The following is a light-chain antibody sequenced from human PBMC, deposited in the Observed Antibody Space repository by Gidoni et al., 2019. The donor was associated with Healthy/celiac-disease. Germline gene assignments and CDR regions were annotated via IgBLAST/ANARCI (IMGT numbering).Light chain of an antibody. CDR2: EVS. Sequence: QSALTQPASVSGSPGQSITISCTGTSSDFGGYNYVSWYQQHPGKAPKLMIYEVSNRPSGVSNRFSGSKSGNTASLTISGLQAEDEADYYCSSYTSSSTLVVFGGGIKLTVL. V-gene: IGLV2-14*01. CDR3: SSYTSSSTLVV. CDR1: SSDFGGYNY. J-gene: IGLJ2*01.